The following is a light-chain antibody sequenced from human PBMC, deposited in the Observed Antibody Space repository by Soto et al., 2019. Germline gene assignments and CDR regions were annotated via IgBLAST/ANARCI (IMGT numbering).Light chain of an antibody. CDR1: QSVAFTS. J-gene: IGKJ5*01. V-gene: IGKV3-20*01. CDR2: GAS. CDR3: QHYGSSPPIT. Sequence: EIVLTQSPGTLSLTPGERATLSCRASQSVAFTSLAWYQQKPGQAPRLLIYGASNRATGIPDRFSGSGSGTDFTLTISRLEPEDFAVYYCQHYGSSPPITFGQGTRLEI.